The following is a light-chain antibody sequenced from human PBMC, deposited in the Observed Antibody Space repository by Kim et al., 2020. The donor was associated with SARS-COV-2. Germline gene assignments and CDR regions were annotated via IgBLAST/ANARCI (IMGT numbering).Light chain of an antibody. V-gene: IGKV1-39*01. CDR2: AAS. CDR3: QQSSSTPYT. CDR1: QSIKRY. Sequence: DIQMTQSPSSLSASVGDRVTITCRASQSIKRYLNWYQQKPGKAPKVLIYAASSLQSGVSSRFSGSGSEIDFTLTITSLQPEDFATYYCQQSSSTPYTCGQGTKLEI. J-gene: IGKJ2*01.